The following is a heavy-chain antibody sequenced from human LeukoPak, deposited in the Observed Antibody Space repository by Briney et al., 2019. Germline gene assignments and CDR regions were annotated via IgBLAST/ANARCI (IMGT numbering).Heavy chain of an antibody. V-gene: IGHV3-21*01. J-gene: IGHJ5*02. CDR1: EFSVGSNY. CDR2: ISSSSEYI. CDR3: ARYIAAANWFDP. D-gene: IGHD6-6*01. Sequence: GGSLRLSCAASEFSVGSNYMTWVRQAPGKGLEWVSSISSSSEYIYYADSVKGRFTISRDNAKNSMFLQMNSLRAEDTAVYYCARYIAAANWFDPWGQGTLVTVSS.